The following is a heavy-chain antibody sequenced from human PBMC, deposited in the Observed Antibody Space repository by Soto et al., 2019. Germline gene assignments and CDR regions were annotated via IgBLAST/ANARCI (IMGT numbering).Heavy chain of an antibody. V-gene: IGHV3-23*01. J-gene: IGHJ4*02. Sequence: GGSMGLSCAAPGFTFGSYAMDWVRQAPGKGLEWVSAISGSGGDTYYADSVKGRFTISRDNSKNTLYLQMNSLRAEDTAVYYCAKDPKLGGYDSSFDYWGQGTLVTVSS. CDR1: GFTFGSYA. CDR2: ISGSGGDT. D-gene: IGHD3-22*01. CDR3: AKDPKLGGYDSSFDY.